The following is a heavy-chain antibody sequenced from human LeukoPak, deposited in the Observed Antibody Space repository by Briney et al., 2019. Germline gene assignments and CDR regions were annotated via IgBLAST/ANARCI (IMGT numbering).Heavy chain of an antibody. D-gene: IGHD3-10*01. V-gene: IGHV1-2*02. CDR2: INPNSGGT. CDR3: ARDAKYGSRSAFDI. CDR1: GYTFTGYY. Sequence: ASVKVSCKASGYTFTGYYMHWVRQAPGQGLEWMGWINPNSGGTNYAQKFQGRVTMTRDTSISTAYMELSRLRSDDTAVYYCARDAKYGSRSAFDIWGLGTMVTVSS. J-gene: IGHJ3*02.